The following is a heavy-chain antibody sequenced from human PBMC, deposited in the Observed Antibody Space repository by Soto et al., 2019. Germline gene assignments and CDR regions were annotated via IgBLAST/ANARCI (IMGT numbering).Heavy chain of an antibody. CDR1: GYSFASQW. D-gene: IGHD4-17*01. Sequence: PGESLKISCRVSGYSFASQWISWVRHVPGKGQEWMGRIDLSESYTTYNPSFQGHVTFSADKSITTAYLQWRSLEASDTAMYYCARRRTVTYFDYWGQGTLVTVSS. CDR2: IDLSESYT. V-gene: IGHV5-10-1*01. J-gene: IGHJ4*02. CDR3: ARRRTVTYFDY.